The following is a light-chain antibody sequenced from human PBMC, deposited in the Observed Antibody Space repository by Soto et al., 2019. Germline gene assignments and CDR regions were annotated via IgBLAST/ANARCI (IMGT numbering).Light chain of an antibody. CDR3: QQRYSWLRV. V-gene: IGKV3-15*01. CDR2: DVS. CDR1: QSISRN. J-gene: IGKJ1*01. Sequence: EVVMTQSPGTLSVSPGERATLSCRASQSISRNLAWYQQKPGRAPRLLIYDVSTRATGVPARFSGSGSETDFTLTISSLQSEDFAVYYCQQRYSWLRVFGPGTKVEVK.